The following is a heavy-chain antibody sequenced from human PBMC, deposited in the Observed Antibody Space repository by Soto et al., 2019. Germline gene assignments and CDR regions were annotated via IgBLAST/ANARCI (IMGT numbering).Heavy chain of an antibody. J-gene: IGHJ4*02. Sequence: SETLSLTCTVSGGSISSYYWSWIRQPPGKGLEWMGYIYDSGSTGYNPSLKSRVTISVDTSKNQFSLKLSSVTAADTAVYYCARHYLLVGDTHPFFDYWGQGTLVTVSS. V-gene: IGHV4-59*08. CDR1: GGSISSYY. CDR3: ARHYLLVGDTHPFFDY. CDR2: IYDSGST. D-gene: IGHD1-26*01.